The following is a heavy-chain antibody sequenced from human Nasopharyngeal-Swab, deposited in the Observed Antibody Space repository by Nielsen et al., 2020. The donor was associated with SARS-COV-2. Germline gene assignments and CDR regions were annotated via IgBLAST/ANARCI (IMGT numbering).Heavy chain of an antibody. CDR1: GFTFTSYA. Sequence: GESLKISCAASGFTFTSYAMNWVRQAPGKGLEWLSAVNGNGADTYYADPVKGRFTISKDNSKNTLYLHMNSLRAEDTAVYYCAKDLTGYYAPLDQWGQGVLVTVSS. V-gene: IGHV3-23*01. J-gene: IGHJ4*02. CDR2: VNGNGADT. CDR3: AKDLTGYYAPLDQ. D-gene: IGHD3-9*01.